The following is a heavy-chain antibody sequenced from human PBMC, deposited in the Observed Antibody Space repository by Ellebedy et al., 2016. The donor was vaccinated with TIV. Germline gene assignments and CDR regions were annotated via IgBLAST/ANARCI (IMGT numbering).Heavy chain of an antibody. V-gene: IGHV1-69*13. D-gene: IGHD5-12*01. J-gene: IGHJ4*02. CDR2: IVAVFGTT. CDR3: ARYSGYHFRGNFFDY. CDR1: GYTFTNYG. Sequence: SVKVSCKASGYTFTNYGISWVRQAPGQGLEWMGGIVAVFGTTTYAQKFQGRVTITADESTSTAYMELSSLTADDTAVYYCARYSGYHFRGNFFDYWGQGTLVTVSS.